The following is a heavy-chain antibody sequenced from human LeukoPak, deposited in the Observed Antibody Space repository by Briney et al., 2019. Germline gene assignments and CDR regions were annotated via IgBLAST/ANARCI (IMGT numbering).Heavy chain of an antibody. CDR2: INYSGST. D-gene: IGHD5-12*01. CDR1: GGSIGSYY. J-gene: IGHJ5*02. V-gene: IGHV4-59*04. CDR3: ARRWLRLYWFDP. Sequence: PSETLSLTCTVSGGSIGSYYWSWIRQPPGKGLEWIGYINYSGSTYYNPSLKSRVTISVDTSKNQFSLKLSSVTAADTAVYYCARRWLRLYWFDPWGQGTLVTVSS.